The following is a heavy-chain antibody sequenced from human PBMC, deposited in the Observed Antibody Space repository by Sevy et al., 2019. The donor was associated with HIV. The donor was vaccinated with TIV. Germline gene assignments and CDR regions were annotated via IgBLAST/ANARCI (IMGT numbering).Heavy chain of an antibody. CDR2: ISSGTTYT. CDR3: ARDRRNYGGQYFDF. V-gene: IGHV3-11*06. D-gene: IGHD4-17*01. CDR1: GFTFSDYY. J-gene: IGHJ4*02. Sequence: GGSLRLSCAASGFTFSDYYMSWIRQAPGKGLEWVSDISSGTTYTNDADSVKGRFTISRDNAKNSLYLQMNSLRAEETAVYYCARDRRNYGGQYFDFWGQGTLVTVSS.